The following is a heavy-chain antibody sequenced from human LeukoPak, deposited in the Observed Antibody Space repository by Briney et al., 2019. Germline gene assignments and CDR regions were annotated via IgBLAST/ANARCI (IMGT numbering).Heavy chain of an antibody. CDR3: VRDIGYSSSSAVGY. V-gene: IGHV1-18*01. D-gene: IGHD6-6*01. CDR1: GYTFTSYG. J-gene: IGHJ4*02. CDR2: ISAYNGNT. Sequence: ASVKVSCKASGYTFTSYGISWVRQAPGQGLEWMGWISAYNGNTNYAQKLQGRVTMTTDTSTSTAYMELRSLRSDDTAVYYCVRDIGYSSSSAVGYWGQGTLVTVSS.